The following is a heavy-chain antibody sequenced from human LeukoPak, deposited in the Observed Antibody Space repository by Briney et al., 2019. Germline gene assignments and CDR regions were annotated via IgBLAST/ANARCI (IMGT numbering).Heavy chain of an antibody. Sequence: GGSLRLSCAGSGFTLSNYALTWVRQVPGKGLEWVSSISGSGQNTYYADSVKGRFTITRDNSKNTLYLQMNSLRAEDTAVYYCAKWSFSSSWVGNWFDPWGQGTLVTVSS. CDR3: AKWSFSSSWVGNWFDP. CDR2: ISGSGQNT. CDR1: GFTLSNYA. V-gene: IGHV3-23*01. J-gene: IGHJ5*02. D-gene: IGHD6-13*01.